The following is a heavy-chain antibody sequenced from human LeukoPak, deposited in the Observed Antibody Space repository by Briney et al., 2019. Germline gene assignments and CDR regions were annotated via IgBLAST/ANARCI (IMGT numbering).Heavy chain of an antibody. D-gene: IGHD3-22*01. CDR3: AKDYDSSGYYYDY. CDR1: GFTFSSYA. Sequence: GGSLRLFCAASGFTFSSYAMSWVRQAPGKGLEWVSAISGSGGSTYYADSVKGRFTISRDNSKNTLYLQMNSLRAEDTAVYYCAKDYDSSGYYYDYWGQGTLVTVSS. V-gene: IGHV3-23*01. CDR2: ISGSGGST. J-gene: IGHJ4*02.